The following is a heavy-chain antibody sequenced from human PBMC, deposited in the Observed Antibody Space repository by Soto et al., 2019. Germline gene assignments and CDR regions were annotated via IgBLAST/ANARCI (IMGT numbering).Heavy chain of an antibody. Sequence: ASVKVSCKASGYTFTSYDINWVRQATGQGLEWMGWMNPNSGNTGYAQKFQGRVTMTRNTSISTAYMELSSLRSEDTAVYYCARSSFFESLSYDEAAGTYYYYGLDVWGQGTTVTLS. CDR1: GYTFTSYD. J-gene: IGHJ6*02. CDR2: MNPNSGNT. CDR3: ARSSFFESLSYDEAAGTYYYYGLDV. V-gene: IGHV1-8*01. D-gene: IGHD6-13*01.